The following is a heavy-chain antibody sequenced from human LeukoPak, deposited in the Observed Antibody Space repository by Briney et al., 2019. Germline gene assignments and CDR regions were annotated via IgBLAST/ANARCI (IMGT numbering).Heavy chain of an antibody. CDR2: ISSSGGII. V-gene: IGHV3-23*01. J-gene: IGHJ4*02. D-gene: IGHD3-10*01. CDR3: AKPYNPGSGSYDY. Sequence: XWVXQAXGXGLEWVSVISSSGGIIYYADSVRGRFTISRDNSKNTLYLQMNSLRAEDAAVYYCAKPYNPGSGSYDYWGQGTLVTVSS.